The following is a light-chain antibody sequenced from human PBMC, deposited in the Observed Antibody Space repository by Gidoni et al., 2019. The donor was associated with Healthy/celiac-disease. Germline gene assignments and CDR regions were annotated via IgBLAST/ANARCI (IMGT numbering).Light chain of an antibody. CDR3: SSYTSISPHYV. CDR2: DVS. Sequence: QSALTQPASVSGSPGQSITISCTGTGSDVGGYNYVSWYQQHPGKAPKFMIYDVSNRPSGVSNRFAGSKSANTASLTISGLQAEDEADYYCSSYTSISPHYVFGTGTKVTVL. CDR1: GSDVGGYNY. J-gene: IGLJ1*01. V-gene: IGLV2-14*01.